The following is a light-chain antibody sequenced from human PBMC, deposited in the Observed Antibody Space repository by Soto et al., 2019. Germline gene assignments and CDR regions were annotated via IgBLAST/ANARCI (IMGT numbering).Light chain of an antibody. Sequence: EIVMSQSPATLSVSPGERATLFCRASQSVSSNLAWYQQKPGQAPRLLIYGASTRASDTPARFSGSGSVTEFALTISSLQSEDFAVYYCQQYNNWPITFGQGTRLEIK. CDR1: QSVSSN. V-gene: IGKV3D-15*01. CDR2: GAS. CDR3: QQYNNWPIT. J-gene: IGKJ5*01.